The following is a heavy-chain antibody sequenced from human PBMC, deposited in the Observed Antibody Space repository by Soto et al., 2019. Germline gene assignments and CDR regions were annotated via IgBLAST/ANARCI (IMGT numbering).Heavy chain of an antibody. CDR2: IYYSGST. J-gene: IGHJ5*02. D-gene: IGHD6-19*01. V-gene: IGHV4-39*01. Sequence: QLQLQESGPGLVKPSETLSLTCTVSGGSISSSSYYWGWIRQPPGKGLEWIGSIYYSGSTYYNPSLKSRVTISVDTSKNQFSLKLSSVTAADTAVYYCARRAEQWLVPNWFDPWGQGTLVTVSS. CDR1: GGSISSSSYY. CDR3: ARRAEQWLVPNWFDP.